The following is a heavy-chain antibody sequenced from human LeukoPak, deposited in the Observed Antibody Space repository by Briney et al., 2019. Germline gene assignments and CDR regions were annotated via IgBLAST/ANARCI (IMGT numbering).Heavy chain of an antibody. CDR3: ARRITMIVVVSHIDF. V-gene: IGHV3-23*01. CDR2: ISGSGGST. D-gene: IGHD3-22*01. J-gene: IGHJ4*02. CDR1: GFTFSKYA. Sequence: QAGASLRLSCAASGFTFSKYAMIWVRQAPGKGLEWVSAISGSGGSTYYADSVKGRFTISRDNSKNTLYLQMNSLRAEDTAVYYCARRITMIVVVSHIDFWGQGTLVTVPS.